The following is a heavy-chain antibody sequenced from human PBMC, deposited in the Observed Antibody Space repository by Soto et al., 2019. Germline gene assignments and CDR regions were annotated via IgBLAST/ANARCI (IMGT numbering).Heavy chain of an antibody. V-gene: IGHV3-7*01. CDR2: IKEDGSVK. J-gene: IGHJ4*02. D-gene: IGHD1-26*01. CDR1: GFTFSDYY. CDR3: LKDYLGN. Sequence: GWSLRLSCAASGFTFSDYYMSWVRQAPGKGLEWVANIKEDGSVKNYVDSVKGRFTISRDNAKNSLYLQMNSLRAEDTAGYYGLKDYLGNWGQGTMVTVSS.